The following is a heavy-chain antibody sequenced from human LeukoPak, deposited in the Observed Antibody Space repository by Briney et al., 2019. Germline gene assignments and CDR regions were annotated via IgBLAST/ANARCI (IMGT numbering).Heavy chain of an antibody. CDR2: ISSSSSTI. CDR1: GFTFSSYS. Sequence: GGSLRLSCAASGFTFSSYSMNWVRQAPGKGLEWVSYISSSSSTIYYADSVKGRFTISRDNAKNSLYLQMNSLRAEDTAVYYCARDPYGSGSSAFDIWGQGTMVTVSS. CDR3: ARDPYGSGSSAFDI. J-gene: IGHJ3*02. V-gene: IGHV3-48*04. D-gene: IGHD3-10*01.